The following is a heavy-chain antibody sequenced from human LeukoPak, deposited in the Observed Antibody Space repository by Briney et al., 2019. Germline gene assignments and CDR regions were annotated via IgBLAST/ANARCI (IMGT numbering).Heavy chain of an antibody. CDR3: ARDRGGYSGYDYYFDY. CDR1: GGSVSSGSYY. CDR2: IYCSGST. J-gene: IGHJ4*02. V-gene: IGHV4-61*01. D-gene: IGHD5-12*01. Sequence: SETLSLTCTVSGGSVSSGSYYWSWIRQPPGKGLEWIGYIYCSGSTNYNPSLKSRVTISVDTSKNQFSLKLSSVTAADTAVYYCARDRGGYSGYDYYFDYWGQGSLVTVSS.